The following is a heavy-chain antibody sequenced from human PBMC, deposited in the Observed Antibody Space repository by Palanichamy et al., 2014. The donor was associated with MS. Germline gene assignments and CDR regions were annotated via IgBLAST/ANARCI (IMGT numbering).Heavy chain of an antibody. CDR1: GFSLSTSGVG. CDR3: AHSLIPAYCGGDCHSAFFNF. D-gene: IGHD2-21*01. CDR2: FYFNDDE. J-gene: IGHJ4*02. Sequence: QITLKESGPTLVKPTQTLTLTCTFSGFSLSTSGVGVGWIRQPPGEALEWLALFYFNDDERYSPSLKNRLTITKDTSKKQVVLTVTNMDPADTATYYCAHSLIPAYCGGDCHSAFFNFWGQGVLVTVSS. V-gene: IGHV2-5*01.